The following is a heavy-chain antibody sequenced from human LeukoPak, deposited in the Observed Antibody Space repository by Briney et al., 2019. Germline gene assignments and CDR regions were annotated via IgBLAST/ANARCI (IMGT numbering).Heavy chain of an antibody. CDR1: GYTFTSYY. D-gene: IGHD3-22*01. CDR2: INPSGGST. J-gene: IGHJ4*02. Sequence: GASVKVSCKASGYTFTSYYMHWVRQAPGQGLEWVAIINPSGGSTRYAQKFQGRVTMTRDTSTSTVYMELSSLRSEDTAVYYCARDPRPSYDSSDYYYPGDYWGQGTLVTVSS. V-gene: IGHV1-46*01. CDR3: ARDPRPSYDSSDYYYPGDY.